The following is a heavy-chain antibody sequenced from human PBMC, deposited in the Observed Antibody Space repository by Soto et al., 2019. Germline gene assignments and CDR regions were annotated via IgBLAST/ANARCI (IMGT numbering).Heavy chain of an antibody. D-gene: IGHD2-15*01. Sequence: QVQLVESGGGVVQPGRSLRLSCAASGFSFSSHGMHWVRQAPGKGLEWVALISYDGSDKYYADSVKGRFTISRDNSKNTLYLLMNSLRAEDTALYYCAKHHGYCSGGICPQYYFDYWGQGTLVSVSS. V-gene: IGHV3-30*18. CDR2: ISYDGSDK. J-gene: IGHJ4*02. CDR1: GFSFSSHG. CDR3: AKHHGYCSGGICPQYYFDY.